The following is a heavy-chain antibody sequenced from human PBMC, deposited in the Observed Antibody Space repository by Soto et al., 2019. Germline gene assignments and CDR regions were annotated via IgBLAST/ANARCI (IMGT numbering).Heavy chain of an antibody. Sequence: PGGSLRLSCAASGFTVSRNYVSWVRQAPGKGLAWVSLSYSGGTTDYADSVKGRFTISRDNAKTSLYLQMDSLRPEDTAIYYCAREGVTNYTDYYFGLWGHGALVTVS. V-gene: IGHV3-53*01. CDR1: GFTVSRNY. J-gene: IGHJ4*01. D-gene: IGHD4-4*01. CDR3: AREGVTNYTDYYFGL. CDR2: SYSGGTT.